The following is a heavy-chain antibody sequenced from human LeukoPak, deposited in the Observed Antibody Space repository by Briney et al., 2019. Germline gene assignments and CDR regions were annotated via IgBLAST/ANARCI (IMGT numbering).Heavy chain of an antibody. CDR2: IYYSGST. V-gene: IGHV4-31*03. Sequence: SETLSLTCTVSGGSISIGGYYWSWIRQHPGKGLEWIGYIYYSGSTYYNPSVKSRVTISVDPSKNQYSLKLSSVTAADTAVYYCARALGVIDPNYFDYWGQGTLVTVSS. J-gene: IGHJ4*02. CDR3: ARALGVIDPNYFDY. CDR1: GGSISIGGYY. D-gene: IGHD3-16*02.